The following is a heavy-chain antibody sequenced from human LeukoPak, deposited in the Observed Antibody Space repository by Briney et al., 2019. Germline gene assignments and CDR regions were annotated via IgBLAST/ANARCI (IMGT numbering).Heavy chain of an antibody. D-gene: IGHD5-18*01. Sequence: PSETLSLTCAVYGGSFSGYYWSWIRQPPGKGLDWIGEINHSGSTNYNPSLKSRVTISVDTSKNQFSLKLSSVTAADTAVYYCARVDTAMASGIDYWGQGTLVTVSS. J-gene: IGHJ4*02. CDR3: ARVDTAMASGIDY. CDR1: GGSFSGYY. CDR2: INHSGST. V-gene: IGHV4-34*01.